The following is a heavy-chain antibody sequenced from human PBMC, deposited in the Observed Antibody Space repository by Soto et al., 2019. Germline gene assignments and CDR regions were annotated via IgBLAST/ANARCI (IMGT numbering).Heavy chain of an antibody. J-gene: IGHJ5*02. CDR1: GASISGFY. CDR3: VRDGTKTLRDWFDP. V-gene: IGHV4-4*07. CDR2: IYATGTT. D-gene: IGHD1-1*01. Sequence: SETLSPTCTVSGASISGFYWSWIRKSAGKGLEWIGRIYATGTTDYNPSLKSRVMMSVDTSKKQFSLKLRSVTAADTAVYYCVRDGTKTLRDWFDPWGQGISVTVSS.